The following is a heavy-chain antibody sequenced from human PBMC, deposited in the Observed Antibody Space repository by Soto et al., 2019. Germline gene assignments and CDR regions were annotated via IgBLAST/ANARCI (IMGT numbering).Heavy chain of an antibody. J-gene: IGHJ4*02. V-gene: IGHV3-23*01. D-gene: IGHD6-19*01. CDR3: AKHRGFVAGPFDS. CDR1: GITFTNYA. Sequence: EVQLLESGGGLAQPGGSLRLSCAVSGITFTNYAMGWVRQAPGKGLEGVSGISANVGSTTHYADSVKGRFTIARDNSKNILFLQMNSLRAEDTAVYYCAKHRGFVAGPFDSWGQGTLVIVSS. CDR2: ISANVGSTT.